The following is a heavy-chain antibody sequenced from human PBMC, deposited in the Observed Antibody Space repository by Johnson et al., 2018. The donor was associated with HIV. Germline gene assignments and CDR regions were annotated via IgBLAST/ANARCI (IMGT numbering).Heavy chain of an antibody. Sequence: EVQLVESGGGVVQPGGSLRLSCAASGFTFSTYGMHWVRQAPGTGLEWVSGINWNGGSTGYADSVKGRFTISRDNAKNSLYLQMNSLRAEDTALYYCARGDGGSTDAFDIWGQGTMVTVSA. CDR2: INWNGGST. CDR1: GFTFSTYG. V-gene: IGHV3-20*04. D-gene: IGHD1-26*01. J-gene: IGHJ3*02. CDR3: ARGDGGSTDAFDI.